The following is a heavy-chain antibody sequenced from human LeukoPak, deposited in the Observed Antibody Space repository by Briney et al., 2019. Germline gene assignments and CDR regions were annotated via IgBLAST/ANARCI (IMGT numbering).Heavy chain of an antibody. CDR2: ISAYNGNT. D-gene: IGHD3-22*01. CDR1: GYTFTSYG. J-gene: IGHJ3*02. CDR3: ARDGGPYYDSSGYYESRAFDI. V-gene: IGHV1-18*01. Sequence: ASVKVSCKASGYTFTSYGISWVRQAPGQGLEWMGWISAYNGNTNYAQKLQGRVTMTTDTSTSTAYMELRSLRSDDTAVYYCARDGGPYYDSSGYYESRAFDIWGQGTMVTASS.